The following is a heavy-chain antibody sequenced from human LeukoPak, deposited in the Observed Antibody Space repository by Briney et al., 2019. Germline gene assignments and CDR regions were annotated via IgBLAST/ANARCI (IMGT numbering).Heavy chain of an antibody. CDR1: GFTFSSYS. D-gene: IGHD3-3*01. J-gene: IGHJ3*02. V-gene: IGHV3-48*01. CDR3: ARDLGFLEWVPDAFDI. CDR2: ISSSSSTI. Sequence: GGSLRLSCAASGFTFSSYSMNWVRQAPGKGLEWVSYISSSSSTIYYADSVKGRFTISRDNAKNSLYLQMNSLRAEDTAVYYCARDLGFLEWVPDAFDIWGQGTMVTVSS.